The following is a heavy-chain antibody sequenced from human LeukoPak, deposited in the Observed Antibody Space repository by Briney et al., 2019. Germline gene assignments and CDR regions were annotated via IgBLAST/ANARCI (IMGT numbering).Heavy chain of an antibody. Sequence: SETLSLTCAVYGGSFSGYYWSWIRQPPGKGLEWIGEINHSGSTNYNPSLKSRVTISVDTSKNQFSLKLSSVTAADTAVYYCASYNCSSTSCYDYWGQGTLVTVSS. D-gene: IGHD2-2*01. J-gene: IGHJ4*02. CDR3: ASYNCSSTSCYDY. V-gene: IGHV4-34*01. CDR1: GGSFSGYY. CDR2: INHSGST.